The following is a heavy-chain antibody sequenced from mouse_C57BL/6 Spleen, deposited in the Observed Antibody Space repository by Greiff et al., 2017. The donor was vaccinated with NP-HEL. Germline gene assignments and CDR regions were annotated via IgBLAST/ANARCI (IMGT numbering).Heavy chain of an antibody. J-gene: IGHJ2*01. Sequence: VQLKQSGTVLARPGASVKMSCKTSGYTFTSYWMHWVKQRPGQGLAWIGAIYPGNSDTSYNQKFKGKAKLTAVTSASTAYIELSSLTNEDSAVYYCTRSRTLGGFDYWGQGTTLTVSS. D-gene: IGHD3-3*01. V-gene: IGHV1-5*01. CDR1: GYTFTSYW. CDR2: IYPGNSDT. CDR3: TRSRTLGGFDY.